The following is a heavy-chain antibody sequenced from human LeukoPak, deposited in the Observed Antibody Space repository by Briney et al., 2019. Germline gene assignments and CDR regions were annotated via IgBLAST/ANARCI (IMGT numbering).Heavy chain of an antibody. CDR1: GYTFTSYG. CDR3: AVSMSGQQLPPRNNYYYGMDV. Sequence: GASVKLSCKSSGYTFTSYGISWVRQAPGQGLEWMGLISTYNGNTNNAQTLQGRVTMTTDTSTSKTSMELKSLSSDATAVYYCAVSMSGQQLPPRNNYYYGMDVWGQGTTVTVSS. J-gene: IGHJ6*02. D-gene: IGHD6-13*01. CDR2: ISTYNGNT. V-gene: IGHV1-18*01.